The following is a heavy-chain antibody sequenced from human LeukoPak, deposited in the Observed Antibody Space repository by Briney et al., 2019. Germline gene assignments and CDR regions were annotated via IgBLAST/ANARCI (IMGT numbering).Heavy chain of an antibody. CDR3: ARDRPFEFWSGPVGWFDP. J-gene: IGHJ5*02. CDR2: MHYSGRT. CDR1: GVSIGGGGFF. D-gene: IGHD3-3*01. V-gene: IGHV4-31*03. Sequence: PSQTLSLTCTVSGVSIGGGGFFWSWIRQNPGQGLEWLGCMHYSGRTYYNPSLKSRVIISADTSKNQFSLKLSSVTAADTAVYYCARDRPFEFWSGPVGWFDPWGQGTLVTVSS.